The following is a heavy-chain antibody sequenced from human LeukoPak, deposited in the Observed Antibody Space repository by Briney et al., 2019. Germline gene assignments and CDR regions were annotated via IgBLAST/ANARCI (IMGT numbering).Heavy chain of an antibody. Sequence: PSETLSLTCAVYGGSFSGYYWSWIRQPPGKGLEWIGEINHSGSTNYNPSLKSRVTISVDTSKNQFSLKLSSVTAADTAVYYCARSPLRASNDAFDIWGQGTMVTVSS. J-gene: IGHJ3*02. V-gene: IGHV4-34*01. CDR1: GGSFSGYY. CDR3: ARSPLRASNDAFDI. CDR2: INHSGST.